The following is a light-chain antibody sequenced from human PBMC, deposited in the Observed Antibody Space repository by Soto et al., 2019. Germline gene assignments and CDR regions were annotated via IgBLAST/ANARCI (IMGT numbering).Light chain of an antibody. CDR1: NIGSQS. CDR2: YDT. Sequence: SYELTQPPSLSVAPGKTARITCGGFNIGSQSVPWSQQKPGQAPVLVIYYDTVRPSGISERFSGSNSGNTAALTISRVEAGDEADCYCHVWESRSDHAVCGGGTQLTV. CDR3: HVWESRSDHAV. J-gene: IGLJ7*01. V-gene: IGLV3-21*01.